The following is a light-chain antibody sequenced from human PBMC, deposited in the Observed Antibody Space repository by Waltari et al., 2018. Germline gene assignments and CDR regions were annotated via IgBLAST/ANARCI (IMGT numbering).Light chain of an antibody. J-gene: IGLJ3*02. CDR2: DVS. Sequence: QSALTQPRSVSGSPGQSVTISCTGTSSDVGGYNYVSWSQQPPGKAPKLMIYDVSKRPSGVPDRFSGSKSGNTASLTISGLQAEDEADYYCCSYAGSYTWVFGGGTK. V-gene: IGLV2-11*01. CDR3: CSYAGSYTWV. CDR1: SSDVGGYNY.